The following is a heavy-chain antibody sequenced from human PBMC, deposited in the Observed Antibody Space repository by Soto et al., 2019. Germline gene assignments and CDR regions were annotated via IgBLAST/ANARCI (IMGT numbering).Heavy chain of an antibody. CDR2: INPSGGST. CDR3: ARVGSGYDAFDI. J-gene: IGHJ3*02. Sequence: ASVKVSCKASGYTFTSYYMHWVRQAPGQGLEWMGIINPSGGSTSYAQKFQGRVTMTRDTSTSTVYMELSSLRSEDTAMYYCARVGSGYDAFDIWGQGTMVTVSS. D-gene: IGHD6-19*01. CDR1: GYTFTSYY. V-gene: IGHV1-46*03.